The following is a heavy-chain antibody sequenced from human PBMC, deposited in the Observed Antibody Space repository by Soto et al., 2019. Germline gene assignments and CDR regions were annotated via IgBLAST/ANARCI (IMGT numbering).Heavy chain of an antibody. Sequence: QVQLQESGPGLVKPSETLSLSCTVSGGSINSYYWSWIRQSPGKRMEWIGYVHHSWGSSYNPSLQSRVAISLATSKGQFSLKVTSVTATDTAVYYCARQGFGPLHGLVDVWGQGTTVTVSS. CDR3: ARQGFGPLHGLVDV. D-gene: IGHD3-10*01. J-gene: IGHJ6*02. CDR2: VHHSWGS. V-gene: IGHV4-59*08. CDR1: GGSINSYY.